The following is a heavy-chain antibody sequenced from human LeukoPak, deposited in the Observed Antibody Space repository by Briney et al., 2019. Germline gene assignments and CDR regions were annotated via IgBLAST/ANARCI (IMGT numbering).Heavy chain of an antibody. CDR3: ARHRVDMVRGALDI. D-gene: IGHD3-10*01. V-gene: IGHV5-51*01. CDR1: GYSFTIYW. J-gene: IGHJ3*02. CDR2: IYPGDSDT. Sequence: GESLKISCKGSGYSFTIYWIGWVRQMPGKGLEWMGIIYPGDSDTRYSPSFQGQVTISADESISTAYLQWSSLKASDTAMYYCARHRVDMVRGALDIWGQGTMVTVSS.